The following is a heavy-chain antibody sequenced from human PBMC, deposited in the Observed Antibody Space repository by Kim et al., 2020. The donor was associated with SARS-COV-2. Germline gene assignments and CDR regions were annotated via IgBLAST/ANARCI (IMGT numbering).Heavy chain of an antibody. CDR2: IYWDDDK. J-gene: IGHJ4*02. CDR1: GFSLSTSGVG. Sequence: SGPTLVNPTQTLTLTCTFSGFSLSTSGVGVGWIRQPPGKALEWLALIYWDDDKRYSPSLKSRLTITKDTSKNQVVLTMTNMDPVDTATYYCAHSRIRRGNMIVVADISCDYWGQGTLVTVSS. V-gene: IGHV2-5*02. D-gene: IGHD3-22*01. CDR3: AHSRIRRGNMIVVADISCDY.